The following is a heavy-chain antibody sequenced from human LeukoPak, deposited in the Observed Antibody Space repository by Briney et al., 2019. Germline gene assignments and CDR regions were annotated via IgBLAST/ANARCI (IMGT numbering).Heavy chain of an antibody. J-gene: IGHJ6*02. D-gene: IGHD5-24*01. CDR2: INPSGGST. V-gene: IGHV1-46*01. CDR1: GYTFTSYY. Sequence: ASVKVSCTASGYTFTSYYMHWVRQAPGQGLEWMGIINPSGGSTSYAQKFQGRVTMTRDTSTSTVYMELSSLRSEDTAVYYCARDWGDGYNLGYYYYGMDVWGQGTTVTVSS. CDR3: ARDWGDGYNLGYYYYGMDV.